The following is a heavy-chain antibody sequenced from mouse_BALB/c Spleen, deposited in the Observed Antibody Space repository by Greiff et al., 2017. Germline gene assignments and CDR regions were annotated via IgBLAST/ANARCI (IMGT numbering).Heavy chain of an antibody. CDR2: ISYSGST. CDR1: GDSITSGY. D-gene: IGHD1-1*01. CDR3: ARGYGSSYWFAY. V-gene: IGHV3-8*02. Sequence: EVKLVESGPSLVKPSQTLSLTCSVTGDSITSGYWNWIRKFPGNKLEYMGYISYSGSTYYNPSLKSRISITRDTSKNQYYLQLNSVTTEDTATYYCARGYGSSYWFAYWGQGTLVTVSA. J-gene: IGHJ3*01.